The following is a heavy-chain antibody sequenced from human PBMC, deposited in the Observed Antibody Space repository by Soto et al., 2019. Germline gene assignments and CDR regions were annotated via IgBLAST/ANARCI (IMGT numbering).Heavy chain of an antibody. CDR1: GYTLTELS. CDR3: ATGLTEYSGYGKYYFDY. J-gene: IGHJ4*02. Sequence: ASVKVSCKVSGYTLTELSMHWVRQAPGKGLEWMGGFDPEDGETIYAQKFQGRVTMTEDTFTDTAYMELSSLRSEDTAVYYCATGLTEYSGYGKYYFDYWGQGTLVTVSS. D-gene: IGHD5-12*01. CDR2: FDPEDGET. V-gene: IGHV1-24*01.